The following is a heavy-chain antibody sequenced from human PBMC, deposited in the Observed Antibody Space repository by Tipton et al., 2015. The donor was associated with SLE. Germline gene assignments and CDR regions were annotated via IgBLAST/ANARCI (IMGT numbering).Heavy chain of an antibody. CDR1: NGSITSLYDY. CDR2: VFYGGRY. CDR3: AGDSGEIAFDI. Sequence: LRLSCTVSNGSITSLYDYWGWVRQPPGKGLEWLGSVFYGGRYYYNASLRSRVTISVDTSKNQFSLKLSSVTAADTAVYYCAGDSGEIAFDIWGQGTMVTVSS. V-gene: IGHV4-39*07. J-gene: IGHJ3*02. D-gene: IGHD3-10*01.